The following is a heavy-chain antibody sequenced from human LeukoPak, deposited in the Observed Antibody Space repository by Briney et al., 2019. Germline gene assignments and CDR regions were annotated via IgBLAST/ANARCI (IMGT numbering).Heavy chain of an antibody. D-gene: IGHD6-19*01. Sequence: PGGSLRLSCAASGFTFSSYAMSWVRQAPGKGLEWVSAISGSGGSTYYADSVKGRFTISRDNSKNTLYLQMNSLRAEDTAVYYCAKEGGAVAGGKGSFDIWGQGTMVTVSS. J-gene: IGHJ3*02. CDR3: AKEGGAVAGGKGSFDI. CDR2: ISGSGGST. V-gene: IGHV3-23*01. CDR1: GFTFSSYA.